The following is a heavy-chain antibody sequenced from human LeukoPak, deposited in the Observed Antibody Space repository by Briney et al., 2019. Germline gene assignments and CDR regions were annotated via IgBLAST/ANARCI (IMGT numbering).Heavy chain of an antibody. J-gene: IGHJ4*02. CDR1: GYTFTVYY. CDR3: ARSGSGSYYTLIHD. D-gene: IGHD3-10*01. V-gene: IGHV1-2*02. CDR2: INPNSGGT. Sequence: ASVTVSCTASGYTFTVYYMHWVRQAPGQGLEWMGWINPNSGGTNYAQQFQGRVTMTRDTSISTAYMELSRLRSDDPAVYYCARSGSGSYYTLIHDWGQGTLVTVSS.